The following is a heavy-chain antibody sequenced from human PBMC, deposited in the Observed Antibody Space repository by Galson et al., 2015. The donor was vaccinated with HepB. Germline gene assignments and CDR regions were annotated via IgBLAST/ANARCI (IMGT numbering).Heavy chain of an antibody. Sequence: SLRLSCAASGFTFSSYAMHWVRQAPGKGLEYVSAISNNGDATYYANSVNDRFTISRDNSKSMLYLQMGSLRVDDMAVYYCARYAGYSNRAGAFDIWGQGTMVTVSS. D-gene: IGHD6-13*01. CDR2: ISNNGDAT. V-gene: IGHV3-64*01. CDR1: GFTFSSYA. CDR3: ARYAGYSNRAGAFDI. J-gene: IGHJ3*02.